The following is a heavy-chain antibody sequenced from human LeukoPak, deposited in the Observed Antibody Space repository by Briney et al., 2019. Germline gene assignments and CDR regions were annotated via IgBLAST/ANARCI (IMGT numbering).Heavy chain of an antibody. V-gene: IGHV3-7*04. D-gene: IGHD5-24*01. CDR2: IKQDGSEK. CDR3: ARGRDGSQSPIDY. J-gene: IGHJ4*02. CDR1: GFTFSSYW. Sequence: GGSLRLSCAASGFTFSSYWMSWVRQAPGKGLEWVANIKQDGSEKYYVDSVKGRFTISRDNAKNSLYLQMISLRAEDTAVYYCARGRDGSQSPIDYWGQGTLVTVSS.